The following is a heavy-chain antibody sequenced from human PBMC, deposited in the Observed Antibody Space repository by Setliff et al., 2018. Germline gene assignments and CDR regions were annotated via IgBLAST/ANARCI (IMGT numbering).Heavy chain of an antibody. D-gene: IGHD2-21*02. CDR3: ARDLGHGGDSDY. V-gene: IGHV4-4*09. CDR2: IYSSGST. J-gene: IGHJ4*02. CDR1: GGSFSGYY. Sequence: SETLSLTCAVYGGSFSGYYWSWIRQPPGKGLEWIGYIYSSGSTYYNPSLKSRVSISVDTSKNQFSLKLSSVTATDTAVYYCARDLGHGGDSDYWGQGILVTVSS.